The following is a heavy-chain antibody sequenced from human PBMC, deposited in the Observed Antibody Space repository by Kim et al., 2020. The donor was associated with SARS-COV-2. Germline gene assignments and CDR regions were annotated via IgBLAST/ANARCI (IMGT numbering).Heavy chain of an antibody. CDR2: INHSGST. J-gene: IGHJ5*01. CDR3: AKGGLLWFGEFTAFLTS. CDR1: GGSFSGYY. Sequence: SETLSLTCAVYGGSFSGYYWSWIRQPPGKGLEWIGEINHSGSTNYNPSLKSRVTISVDTSKNQFSLSLAFLPPPTRPGFSFAKGGLLWFGEFTAFLTSWG. V-gene: IGHV4-34*01. D-gene: IGHD3-10*01.